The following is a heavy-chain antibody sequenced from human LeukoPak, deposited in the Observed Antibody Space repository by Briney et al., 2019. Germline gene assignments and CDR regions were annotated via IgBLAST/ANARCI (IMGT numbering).Heavy chain of an antibody. CDR2: ISAYNGNT. CDR1: GYTFTSYG. J-gene: IGHJ4*02. CDR3: ARGHAGAAPSPFDY. D-gene: IGHD6-6*01. Sequence: GASVKVSCKASGYTFTSYGISWVRQAPGQGREWMGWISAYNGNTNYAQKLQGRVTMTTDTSTSTAYMELRSLRSDDTAVYYCARGHAGAAPSPFDYWGQGTLVTVSS. V-gene: IGHV1-18*01.